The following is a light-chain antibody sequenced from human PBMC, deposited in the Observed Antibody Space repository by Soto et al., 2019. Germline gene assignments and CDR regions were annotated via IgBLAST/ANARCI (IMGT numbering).Light chain of an antibody. CDR2: EVS. J-gene: IGLJ1*01. V-gene: IGLV2-14*01. CDR1: SSDVGGYNY. Sequence: SALTQPASVSGSPGQSITISCTATSSDVGGYNYVSWYQQHPGKAPKLMIYEVSNRPSGVSNRFSGSKSGNTASLTISGLQAEDEADYYCSSYTSSSTPYYVFGTGTKVTVL. CDR3: SSYTSSSTPYYV.